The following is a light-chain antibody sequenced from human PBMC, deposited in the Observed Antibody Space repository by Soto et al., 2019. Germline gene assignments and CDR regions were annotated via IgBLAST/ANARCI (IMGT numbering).Light chain of an antibody. CDR1: QSLVSGIGNTY. J-gene: IGKJ2*01. Sequence: DVVMTQSPPSLPVSLGQAASISCRSSQSLVSGIGNTYLIWLHQRPGQSPRRLIYKVSSRDSGVPDRFSGSGSGTDFALKIGRVGAEDVGVYYCMQSSHWSYTFGQGTEVDSK. CDR3: MQSSHWSYT. CDR2: KVS. V-gene: IGKV2-30*01.